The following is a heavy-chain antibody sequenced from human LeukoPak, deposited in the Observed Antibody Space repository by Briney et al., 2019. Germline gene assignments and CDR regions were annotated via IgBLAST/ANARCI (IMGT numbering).Heavy chain of an antibody. CDR3: ARHLGSGSYYFPLFYYYYGMDV. CDR1: GYTFTSYG. V-gene: IGHV1-18*01. J-gene: IGHJ6*02. Sequence: ASVKVSCKASGYTFTSYGISWVRQAPGQGLEWMGWISAYNGNTNYAQELQGRVTMTTDTSTSTAYMELRSLRSDDTAVYYCARHLGSGSYYFPLFYYYYGMDVWGQGTTVTVSS. CDR2: ISAYNGNT. D-gene: IGHD3-10*01.